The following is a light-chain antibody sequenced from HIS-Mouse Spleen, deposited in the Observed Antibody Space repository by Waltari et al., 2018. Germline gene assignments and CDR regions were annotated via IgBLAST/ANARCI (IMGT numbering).Light chain of an antibody. CDR2: DAS. Sequence: DIQMTQSPSSLSASVGARVTITCQASQDISNYLNWYQQTPGKAPKLLVYDASNLETGVPSRFSGSGSGTDFTFTISSLQPEDIATYYCQQYDNLPFGGGTKVEIK. CDR1: QDISNY. V-gene: IGKV1-33*01. J-gene: IGKJ4*01. CDR3: QQYDNLP.